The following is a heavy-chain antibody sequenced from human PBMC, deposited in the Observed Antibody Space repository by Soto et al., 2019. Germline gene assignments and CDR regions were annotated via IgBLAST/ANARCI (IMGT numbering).Heavy chain of an antibody. Sequence: EVQLAESGGGVVQPGGSLRLSCAASGFTLSSYWMSWLRQAPGKGLEWVANIEDDGREINYVDSVKGRFTISRDNAKNSVVLQMNSLRAEDTAVYYCARHRVGYRDVESGGQGTLVTVSS. D-gene: IGHD5-12*01. CDR1: GFTLSSYW. V-gene: IGHV3-7*03. CDR2: IEDDGREI. J-gene: IGHJ4*02. CDR3: ARHRVGYRDVES.